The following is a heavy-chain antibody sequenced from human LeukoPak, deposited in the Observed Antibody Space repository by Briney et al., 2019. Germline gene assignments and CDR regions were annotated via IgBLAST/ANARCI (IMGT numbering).Heavy chain of an antibody. CDR3: ARGGDYVPDYFDY. D-gene: IGHD4-17*01. V-gene: IGHV3-21*01. CDR1: GFTFSSYS. CDR2: ISSSSYI. Sequence: GGSLRLSCAASGFTFSSYSMNWVRQAPGKGLEWVSSISSSSYIYYADSVKGRFTISRDNAKNSLYLQMNSLRAEDTAVYYCARGGDYVPDYFDYWGQGTLVTVSS. J-gene: IGHJ4*02.